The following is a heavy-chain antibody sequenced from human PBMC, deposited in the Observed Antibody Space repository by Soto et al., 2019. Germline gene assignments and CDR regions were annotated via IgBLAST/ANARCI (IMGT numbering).Heavy chain of an antibody. CDR2: IYCSGST. V-gene: IGHV4-59*01. J-gene: IGHJ3*02. CDR3: ARPHGGPYAFDI. Sequence: PSETLSLTCTVSGGSISSYYWSWIRQPPGKGLAWIGYIYCSGSTNYDPSLNSRVITSIDTSKNQFSLKLTSVTAADPAVYYCARPHGGPYAFDIWGRGTTVTVSS. D-gene: IGHD3-10*01. CDR1: GGSISSYY.